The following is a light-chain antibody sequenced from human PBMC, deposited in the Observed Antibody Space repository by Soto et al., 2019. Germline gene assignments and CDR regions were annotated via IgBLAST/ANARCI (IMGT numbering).Light chain of an antibody. V-gene: IGLV2-14*01. CDR1: SRDVGGYNY. J-gene: IGLJ1*01. Sequence: SVLTHPASVSGSPGQSITISCTGTSRDVGGYNYVSWYQQHPGKAPKLIIYEVNNRPSGVSNRFSGSKSGNTASLTISGLQAEDEADYYCSSYTSGSTYVFGTGTKVTVL. CDR3: SSYTSGSTYV. CDR2: EVN.